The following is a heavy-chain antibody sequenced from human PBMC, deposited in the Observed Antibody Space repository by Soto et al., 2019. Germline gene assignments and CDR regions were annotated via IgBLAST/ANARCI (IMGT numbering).Heavy chain of an antibody. V-gene: IGHV1-3*01. Sequence: ASVKVSCKASGYTFTSYAMHWVRQAPGQRLEWMGWINAGNGNTKYSQKFQGRVTITRDTSASTAYMELSSLRSEDTAVYYCARDLRGYRYSSSWFYFDYWGQGTLVTVSS. CDR1: GYTFTSYA. J-gene: IGHJ4*02. D-gene: IGHD6-13*01. CDR3: ARDLRGYRYSSSWFYFDY. CDR2: INAGNGNT.